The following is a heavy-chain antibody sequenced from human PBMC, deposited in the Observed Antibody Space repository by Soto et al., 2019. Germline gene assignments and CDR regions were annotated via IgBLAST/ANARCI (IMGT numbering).Heavy chain of an antibody. CDR1: EFTFSQHW. J-gene: IGHJ4*02. V-gene: IGHV3-7*01. CDR3: ARISRSTGTF. CDR2: IKPDGRDK. D-gene: IGHD1-1*01. Sequence: GGSLRLSCAASEFTFSQHWMSWVRRAPGKGLEWVADIKPDGRDKHYVDSVRGRITISRDNAKNSLYRQMNNLRFVVMAVYYCARISRSTGTFWGPGTLVTVSS.